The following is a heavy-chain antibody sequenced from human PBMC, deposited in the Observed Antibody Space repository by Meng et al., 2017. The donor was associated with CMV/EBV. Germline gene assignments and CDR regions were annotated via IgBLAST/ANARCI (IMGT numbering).Heavy chain of an antibody. CDR3: ARDKSPRWGGLTTMTRGMDV. Sequence: SVKVYCKASGGTFSSYAISWVRQAPGQGLEWMGGIIPIFGTANYAQKFQGRVTITTDESTSTAYMELSSLRSEDTAVYYCARDKSPRWGGLTTMTRGMDVWGQGTTVTVSS. CDR2: IIPIFGTA. J-gene: IGHJ6*02. V-gene: IGHV1-69*05. D-gene: IGHD4/OR15-4a*01. CDR1: GGTFSSYA.